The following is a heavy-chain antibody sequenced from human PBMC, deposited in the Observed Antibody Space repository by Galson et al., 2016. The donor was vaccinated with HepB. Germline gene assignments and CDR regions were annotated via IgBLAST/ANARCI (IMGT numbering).Heavy chain of an antibody. D-gene: IGHD4-17*01. V-gene: IGHV3-7*03. CDR3: ARDVTTYAFDM. J-gene: IGHJ3*02. Sequence: SLRLSCAGSGFNFTSYWMTWVRQAPGKGLEWVANIKQDGSEKYYVDPVKGRFTISRDNAKNSLYLQMNSLRVEDTAVYYCARDVTTYAFDMWGQGTMVTVSS. CDR2: IKQDGSEK. CDR1: GFNFTSYW.